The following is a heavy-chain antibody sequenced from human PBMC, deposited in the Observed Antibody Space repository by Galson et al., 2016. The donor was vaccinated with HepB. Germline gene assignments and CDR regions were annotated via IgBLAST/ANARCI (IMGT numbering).Heavy chain of an antibody. CDR2: ISFDSNNK. Sequence: LRLSCGASGCTFSNCAMHWLRQAPGRGLEGVAVISFDSNNKYYADSVKGRFTISRDNSKNTLYLQLNSLRPEDTSVYSCARDLNPAILYSFDLWGQGTLVTVSS. CDR3: ARDLNPAILYSFDL. V-gene: IGHV3-30*04. D-gene: IGHD2-15*01. J-gene: IGHJ4*02. CDR1: GCTFSNCA.